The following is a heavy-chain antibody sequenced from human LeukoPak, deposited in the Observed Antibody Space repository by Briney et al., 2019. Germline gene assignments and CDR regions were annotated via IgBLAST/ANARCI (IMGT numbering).Heavy chain of an antibody. V-gene: IGHV1-8*01. CDR2: MNPNNGNT. CDR3: VRDGEGVAISVNYWFDP. CDR1: GFTFTSYN. J-gene: IGHJ5*02. D-gene: IGHD3-10*01. Sequence: ASVKVSCKASGFTFTSYNINWVRQASGQGLEWMGWMNPNNGNTGYAQKFQGRVTMTRDTSISTAYMELRGLRSEDTAVYYCVRDGEGVAISVNYWFDPWGQGTLVTVSS.